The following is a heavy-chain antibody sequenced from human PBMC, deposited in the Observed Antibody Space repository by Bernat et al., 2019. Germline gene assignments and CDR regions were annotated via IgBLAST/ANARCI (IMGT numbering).Heavy chain of an antibody. J-gene: IGHJ4*02. CDR3: ARVGSGWQEAFDY. D-gene: IGHD6-19*01. CDR2: ISSSSSYI. V-gene: IGHV3-21*01. Sequence: EVQLVESGGGLVKPGGSLRLSCAASGFTFSSYSMNWVRQAPGKGLEWVSSISSSSSYIYYAASVKGRFTISRDNAKNSLYLQMNSLRAEDTAVYYCARVGSGWQEAFDYWGQGTLVTVSS. CDR1: GFTFSSYS.